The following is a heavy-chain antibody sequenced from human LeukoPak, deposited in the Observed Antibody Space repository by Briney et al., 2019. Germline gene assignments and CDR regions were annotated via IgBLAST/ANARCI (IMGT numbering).Heavy chain of an antibody. CDR3: ARGPYSSSFDY. Sequence: GGSLRLSCAASGFTFSSYAMSWVRQAPGKGLEWVSAISGSGGSTYYADSVKGRFTISRDNSKNSLYLQMNSLRAEDTAVYYCARGPYSSSFDYWGQGTLVTVSS. D-gene: IGHD6-13*01. CDR2: ISGSGGST. V-gene: IGHV3-23*01. CDR1: GFTFSSYA. J-gene: IGHJ4*02.